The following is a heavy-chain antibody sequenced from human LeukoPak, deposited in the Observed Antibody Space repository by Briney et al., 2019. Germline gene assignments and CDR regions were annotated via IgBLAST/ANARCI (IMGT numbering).Heavy chain of an antibody. V-gene: IGHV5-51*01. CDR1: GYRFTTYW. CDR2: IYPGDSDI. CDR3: TRLPGSSGSGWFDP. J-gene: IGHJ5*02. Sequence: GESLKISCDGSGYRFTTYWIGWVRQMPGKGLEWVAMIYPGDSDIRYSPSFQGQVTISADKSISTAYLQWSSLKASDTAIYYCTRLPGSSGSGWFDPWGQGTPVTVSS. D-gene: IGHD3-22*01.